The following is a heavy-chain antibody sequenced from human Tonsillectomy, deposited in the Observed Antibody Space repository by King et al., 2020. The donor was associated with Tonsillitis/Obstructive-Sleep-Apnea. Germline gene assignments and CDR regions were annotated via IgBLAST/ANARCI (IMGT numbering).Heavy chain of an antibody. D-gene: IGHD3-3*01. CDR2: VYDGGST. CDR3: ARDSGVGRAYPFDY. Sequence: VQLQESGPGLVKASETLSLTCTVSGGAISNFHWSWIRQPPGKGLEWIGYVYDGGSTRYNPSLKSRATISVDTSKNHFSLKLNSVTAADTAVCYCARDSGVGRAYPFDYWGQGTLVTVSS. CDR1: GGAISNFH. J-gene: IGHJ4*02. V-gene: IGHV4-59*01.